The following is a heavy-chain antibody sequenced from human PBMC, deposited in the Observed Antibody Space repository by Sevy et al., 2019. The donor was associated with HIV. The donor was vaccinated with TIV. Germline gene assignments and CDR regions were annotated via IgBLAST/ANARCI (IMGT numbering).Heavy chain of an antibody. CDR3: ARTFDFWSTYQTGAYCYYGLDF. V-gene: IGHV3-33*01. D-gene: IGHD3-3*01. J-gene: IGHJ6*02. CDR2: IWYDGSHK. Sequence: GGSLRLSCVASGFTLSSHGMHWVRQAPGKGLQWVSLIWYDGSHKFYADSVKGRFTISRDNSKNTLYLQMNSLRAEEMAVYYCARTFDFWSTYQTGAYCYYGLDFWGQGTTVTVSS. CDR1: GFTLSSHG.